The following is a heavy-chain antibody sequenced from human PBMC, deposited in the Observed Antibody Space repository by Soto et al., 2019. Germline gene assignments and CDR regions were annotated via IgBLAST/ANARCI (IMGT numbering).Heavy chain of an antibody. V-gene: IGHV3-23*01. CDR2: ISGSGVST. CDR1: GFTFSSYG. CDR3: AKDTVPNVVDY. J-gene: IGHJ4*02. D-gene: IGHD4-17*01. Sequence: GGSLRLSCAASGFTFSSYGMSWVRQAPGKGLEWVSAISGSGVSTTDADTGRGRFTIYRDNTKNSLYLKSNRLRAEDTSVYYCAKDTVPNVVDYWGQGTLVTVSS.